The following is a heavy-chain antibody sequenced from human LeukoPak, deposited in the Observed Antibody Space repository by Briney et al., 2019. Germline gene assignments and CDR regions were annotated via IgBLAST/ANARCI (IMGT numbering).Heavy chain of an antibody. CDR1: GFPFKSYG. V-gene: IGHV3-30*03. CDR3: ATRLTWYFDY. D-gene: IGHD3-9*01. CDR2: ISYDATKK. J-gene: IGHJ4*02. Sequence: PGGSLRLSCAASGFPFKSYGMHWVRQAPGKGLEWVAFISYDATKKNYVDSVKGRFTISRDNSKNTLYLQMNSLTAEDTAVYYCATRLTWYFDYWGQGTLVTVSP.